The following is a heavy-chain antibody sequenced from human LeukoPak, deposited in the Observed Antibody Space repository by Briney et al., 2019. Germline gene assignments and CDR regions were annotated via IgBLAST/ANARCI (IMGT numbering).Heavy chain of an antibody. CDR3: ARDRATLRGNNYDLLTGYYTGWDY. J-gene: IGHJ4*02. CDR2: VSTYNGNT. Sequence: ASVKVSCKTSGYTFSSYGISWVRQAPGQGLEWMGWVSTYNGNTNYAQKLQGRVTMTTDKSTSTAYMERRSLRSDDTAVYYCARDRATLRGNNYDLLTGYYTGWDYWAQGTLVSVSS. D-gene: IGHD3-9*01. CDR1: GYTFSSYG. V-gene: IGHV1-18*01.